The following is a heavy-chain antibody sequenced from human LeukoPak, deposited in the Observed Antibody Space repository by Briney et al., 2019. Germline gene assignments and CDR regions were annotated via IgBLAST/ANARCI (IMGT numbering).Heavy chain of an antibody. D-gene: IGHD3-10*01. V-gene: IGHV4-4*02. CDR2: IYYSGNT. Sequence: GSLRLSCAASGFTFSSYSMNWVRQAPGKGLEWVGEIYYSGNTNYNPSLKSRVTMSVDKSKNQFSLKLSSVTAADTAVYYCARRRVRGVIRFFDYWGQGTLVTVSS. CDR3: ARRRVRGVIRFFDY. CDR1: GFTFSSYS. J-gene: IGHJ4*02.